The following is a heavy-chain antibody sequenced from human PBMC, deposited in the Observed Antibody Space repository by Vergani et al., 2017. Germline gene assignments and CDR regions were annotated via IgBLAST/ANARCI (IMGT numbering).Heavy chain of an antibody. D-gene: IGHD3-16*01. CDR2: INPNGGGT. V-gene: IGHV1-2*02. CDR3: ANKRGDNWFDP. Sequence: QVQLVQSGAEVKKPGASVKVSCRASGYTFTAYYMHWVRQAPGQGVEWMGWINPNGGGTSYAQKFQGRVTMTRDTSISTAYMELSRLSSDDTAVYYCANKRGDNWFDPWGQGTLVTVSS. J-gene: IGHJ5*02. CDR1: GYTFTAYY.